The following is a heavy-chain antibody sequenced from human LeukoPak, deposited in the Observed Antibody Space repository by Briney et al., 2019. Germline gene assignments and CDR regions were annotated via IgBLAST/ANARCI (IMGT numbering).Heavy chain of an antibody. CDR3: ARVSLVATIGIAAAATGDY. J-gene: IGHJ4*02. Sequence: ASVKVSCKASGYTFTSYGISWVRQAPGQGLEWMGWISAYNGNTNYAQKLQGRVTMTTDTSTSTAYMELRSLRSDDTAVYYCARVSLVATIGIAAAATGDYWGQGTLVTVSS. CDR2: ISAYNGNT. V-gene: IGHV1-18*01. D-gene: IGHD6-13*01. CDR1: GYTFTSYG.